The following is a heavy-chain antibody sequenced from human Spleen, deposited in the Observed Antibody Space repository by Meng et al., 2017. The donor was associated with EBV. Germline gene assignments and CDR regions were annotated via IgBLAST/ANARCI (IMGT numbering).Heavy chain of an antibody. CDR3: ARAIISSYGGVGFDY. CDR1: GGSVSSGNYY. D-gene: IGHD5-18*01. V-gene: IGHV4-61*01. Sequence: QVQLQESGPGLGKPSETLSLTCTVSGGSVSSGNYYWSWIRQPPGKGLEWIGYIYYSGSTNYNPSLKSRVTISVDTSKNQFSLKLSSVTAADTAVYYCARAIISSYGGVGFDYWGQGTLVTVSS. J-gene: IGHJ4*02. CDR2: IYYSGST.